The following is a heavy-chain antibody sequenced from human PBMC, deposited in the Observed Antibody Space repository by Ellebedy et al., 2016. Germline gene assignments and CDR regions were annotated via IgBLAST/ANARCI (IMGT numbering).Heavy chain of an antibody. CDR2: ISTTSNVI. CDR1: GFTFDDFY. D-gene: IGHD2-2*01. J-gene: IGHJ4*02. Sequence: GGSLRLSXAASGFTFDDFYMSWIRRAPGKGLEWVSYISTTSNVIYYADSVKGRFTISRDNTRNLLFLQMNSLSAEDSATYYCTRGVIPAAICPPSGYWGQGTLVTVST. V-gene: IGHV3-11*01. CDR3: TRGVIPAAICPPSGY.